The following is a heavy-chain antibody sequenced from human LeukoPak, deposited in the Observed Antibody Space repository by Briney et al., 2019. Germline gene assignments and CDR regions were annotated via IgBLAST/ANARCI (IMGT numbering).Heavy chain of an antibody. CDR1: GFTVSTNY. Sequence: PGGSQTLLCAASGFTVSTNYVSWVRQPAGKGLEWLSVIYTGGTTFYADSVKGRFTISRDNSKNTLYLQMNSLRADDTAVYYCTKLKGWYGEGYCDHWGQGTLVTVSS. J-gene: IGHJ4*02. D-gene: IGHD3-10*01. CDR3: TKLKGWYGEGYCDH. V-gene: IGHV3-53*01. CDR2: IYTGGTT.